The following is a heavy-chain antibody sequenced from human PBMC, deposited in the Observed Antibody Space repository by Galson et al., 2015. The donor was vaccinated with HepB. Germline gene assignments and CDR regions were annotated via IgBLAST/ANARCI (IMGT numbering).Heavy chain of an antibody. CDR3: AGTRDVLRGWFDP. CDR2: ISWDGGST. CDR1: GFTFDDYT. V-gene: IGHV3-43*01. Sequence: SLRLSCAASGFTFDDYTMHWVRQAPGKGLEWVSLISWDGGSTYYADSVKGRFTISRDNSKNSLYLQMNSLRTEDTALYYCAGTRDVLRGWFDPWGQGTLVTVSS. J-gene: IGHJ5*02. D-gene: IGHD5-24*01.